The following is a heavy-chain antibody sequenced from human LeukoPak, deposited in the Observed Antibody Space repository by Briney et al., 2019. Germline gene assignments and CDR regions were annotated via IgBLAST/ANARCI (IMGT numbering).Heavy chain of an antibody. CDR1: GGTFSSYA. CDR2: IFIIFATT. V-gene: IGHV1-69*13. D-gene: IGHD1-26*01. J-gene: IGHJ4*02. CDR3: ARESGSYEAHFDY. Sequence: SVKVSCKASGGTFSSYAISWVRQAPGQGLEWMGRIFIIFATTNYAQKFQGRVTITADESTSTAYMELSSLRSEDTAVYYCARESGSYEAHFDYWGQGTLVTVPS.